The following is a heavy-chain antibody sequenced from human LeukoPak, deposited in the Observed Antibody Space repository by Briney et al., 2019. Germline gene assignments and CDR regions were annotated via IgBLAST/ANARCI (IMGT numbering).Heavy chain of an antibody. V-gene: IGHV1-46*01. J-gene: IGHJ6*03. CDR2: INVSGGST. Sequence: ASVKVSCKASGYTFTGYYMHWVRQAPGQGLEWMGIINVSGGSTSYAQNFQGRVTMTRDMSTSTVYMELSGLRSEDTAVYYCARAYTSYYYMDVWGKGTTVTGSS. D-gene: IGHD2-2*02. CDR1: GYTFTGYY. CDR3: ARAYTSYYYMDV.